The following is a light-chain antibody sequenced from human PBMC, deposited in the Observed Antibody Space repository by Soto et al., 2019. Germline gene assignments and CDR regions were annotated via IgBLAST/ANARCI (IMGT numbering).Light chain of an antibody. J-gene: IGLJ1*01. CDR2: QVA. V-gene: IGLV2-14*01. CDR1: SSDVGGYNY. Sequence: QSALTQPASVSGSPGQSITISCTGTSSDVGGYNYVSWFQQHPGKAPKLVIYQVAYRPSGVSSRFSGSKSGNTASLTLSGLQADDEADYYCCSYSSSSSTPYVFGTGTKVTVL. CDR3: CSYSSSSSTPYV.